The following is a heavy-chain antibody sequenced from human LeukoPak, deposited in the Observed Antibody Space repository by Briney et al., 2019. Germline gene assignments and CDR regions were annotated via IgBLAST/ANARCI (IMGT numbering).Heavy chain of an antibody. CDR1: GKTLSDLS. D-gene: IGHD3-10*01. CDR2: SDPEDGER. Sequence: ASVKVSCKVSGKTLSDLSIHWLRQPPGKGLEWLGGSDPEDGERIYAQMFQGRVTMTEDTSIDTAYMELSSLRSEDTAVYYCAREGYCGSGSYIYYYGMDVWGQGTTVTVSS. V-gene: IGHV1-24*01. CDR3: AREGYCGSGSYIYYYGMDV. J-gene: IGHJ6*02.